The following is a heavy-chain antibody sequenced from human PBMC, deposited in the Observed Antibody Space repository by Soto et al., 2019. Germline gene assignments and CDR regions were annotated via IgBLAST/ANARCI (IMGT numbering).Heavy chain of an antibody. V-gene: IGHV3-23*01. CDR3: AKDPGGITIFVVVTGSHQYGIAA. Sequence: GGSLRLSCAASGFTFSTYAMSWVRQAPGKGLEWVSAISAAGGSTYYADSVKGRFTISRDNSKNTQYLQMNSLRAEDTAVCYCAKDPGGITIFVVVTGSHQYGIAARGQGPTVSV. D-gene: IGHD3-3*01. CDR1: GFTFSTYA. CDR2: ISAAGGST. J-gene: IGHJ6*02.